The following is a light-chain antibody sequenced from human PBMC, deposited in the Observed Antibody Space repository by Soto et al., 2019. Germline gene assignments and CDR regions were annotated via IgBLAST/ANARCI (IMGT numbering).Light chain of an antibody. CDR1: NSNIGINT. V-gene: IGLV1-44*01. CDR3: AAWDDSLNGYV. Sequence: QSVLTQPPSASETPGQRVTISCSGSNSNIGINTVNWYQQLPGTAPKLLMHSDNQRPSGVPDRFSGSKSGTSASLAIGGLQSEDEADYYCAAWDDSLNGYVFGTGTKAHRP. CDR2: SDN. J-gene: IGLJ1*01.